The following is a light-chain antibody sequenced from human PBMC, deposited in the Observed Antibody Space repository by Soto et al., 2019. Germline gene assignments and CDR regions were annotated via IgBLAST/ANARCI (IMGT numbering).Light chain of an antibody. J-gene: IGLJ2*01. CDR2: EVI. CDR1: SSDLGAYNY. Sequence: QSALTQPASVSGSPGQSITISCTATSSDLGAYNYVSWYQQYPGKAPKLMIYEVINRPSGVSNRFSGSKSGNTASLIISGLQAEDEADYYCSSYTSNSTLVFGGGTQLTVL. V-gene: IGLV2-14*01. CDR3: SSYTSNSTLV.